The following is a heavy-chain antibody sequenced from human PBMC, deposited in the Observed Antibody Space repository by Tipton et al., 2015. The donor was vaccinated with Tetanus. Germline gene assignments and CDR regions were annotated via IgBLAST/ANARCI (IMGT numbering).Heavy chain of an antibody. D-gene: IGHD2-15*01. Sequence: SGFIFSSYGIHWVRQAPGKGLEWVSGISGNGVSTYYADSVKGRFTISRDNSKNTLYLQMSSLRVEDTAIYYCAREADCSGGSCFSGDFDNWGQGTQVTVSS. CDR2: ISGNGVST. CDR1: GFIFSSYG. CDR3: AREADCSGGSCFSGDFDN. J-gene: IGHJ4*02. V-gene: IGHV3-23*01.